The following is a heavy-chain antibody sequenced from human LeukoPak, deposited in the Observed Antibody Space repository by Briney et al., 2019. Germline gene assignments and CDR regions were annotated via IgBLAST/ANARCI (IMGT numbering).Heavy chain of an antibody. CDR3: ARGGGHDSSGYYY. CDR1: GFTVSSNY. D-gene: IGHD3-22*01. CDR2: IYSGGST. V-gene: IGHV3-53*01. Sequence: GGSLRLSCAASGFTVSSNYMSWVRQAPGKGLEWVSVIYSGGSTYYADSVKGRFTISRDNSKNTLYPQMNSLRAEDTAVYYCARGGGHDSSGYYYWGQGTLVTVSS. J-gene: IGHJ4*02.